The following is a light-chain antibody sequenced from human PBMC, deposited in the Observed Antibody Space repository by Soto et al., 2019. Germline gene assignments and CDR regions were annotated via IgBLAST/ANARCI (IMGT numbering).Light chain of an antibody. CDR3: QQDGSSPLT. J-gene: IGKJ4*02. CDR2: DTS. V-gene: IGKV3-20*01. Sequence: EIVLTQSPGTLSLSVGERVTLSCRASQSVSSYLAWYQQTPGQAPRLLIYDTSNRATGTPDRFSGSGSGTDFTLTISRLEPEDFTVYYGQQDGSSPLTFGGGTTVEIK. CDR1: QSVSSY.